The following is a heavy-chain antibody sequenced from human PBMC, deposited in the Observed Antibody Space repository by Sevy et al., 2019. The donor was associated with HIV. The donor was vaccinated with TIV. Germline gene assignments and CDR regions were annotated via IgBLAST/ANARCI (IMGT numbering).Heavy chain of an antibody. CDR1: GFTFSSYA. CDR3: ARDLQLLWFGELRTGYGMDV. J-gene: IGHJ6*02. D-gene: IGHD3-10*01. Sequence: GGSLRLSCAASGFTFSSYAMHWVRQAPGKGLEWVAVISYDGSNKYYADSVKGRFTISRDNSKNTLYLQMNSLRAEETAVYYCARDLQLLWFGELRTGYGMDVWGQGTTVTVSS. V-gene: IGHV3-30*04. CDR2: ISYDGSNK.